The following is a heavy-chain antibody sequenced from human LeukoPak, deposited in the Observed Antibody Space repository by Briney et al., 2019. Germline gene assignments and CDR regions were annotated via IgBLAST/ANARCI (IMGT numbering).Heavy chain of an antibody. Sequence: ASVKVSCKSSGYTFSGHYIHWMRQATGQGLEWMGWVNPNSGNTGYAQKFQGRVTMTRNTSISTAYMELSSLRSEDTAVYYCAREKIDTAMVTSWFDPWGQGTLVTVSS. CDR2: VNPNSGNT. D-gene: IGHD5-18*01. CDR1: GYTFSGHY. CDR3: AREKIDTAMVTSWFDP. J-gene: IGHJ5*02. V-gene: IGHV1-8*02.